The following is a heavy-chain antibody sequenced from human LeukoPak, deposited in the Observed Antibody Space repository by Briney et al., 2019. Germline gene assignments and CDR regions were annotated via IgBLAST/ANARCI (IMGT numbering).Heavy chain of an antibody. Sequence: SETLSLTCTVSGGSISSSSYYWGGIRQPPGKGLEWIGSIYYSGSTYYNPSLKSRATISVDTSKNQFSLKLSSVTAADTAVYYCARETYYYGSNDYWGQGTLVTVSS. CDR3: ARETYYYGSNDY. J-gene: IGHJ4*02. CDR2: IYYSGST. CDR1: GGSISSSSYY. V-gene: IGHV4-39*07. D-gene: IGHD3-10*01.